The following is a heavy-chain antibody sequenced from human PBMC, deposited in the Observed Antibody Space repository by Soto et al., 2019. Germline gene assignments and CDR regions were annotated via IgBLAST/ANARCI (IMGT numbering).Heavy chain of an antibody. Sequence: QVQLVQSGAEVKKPGASVKVSCKTSGYTFTNYYMHWVRQAPGKGLEWMGWINPNSGGTNYAQKFQGCVTMTRDTSISTAYMELSSLKPNDTAVYYCARSYSNYAPSDCWGQGTLVTVSS. CDR2: INPNSGGT. J-gene: IGHJ4*02. CDR1: GYTFTNYY. V-gene: IGHV1-2*04. CDR3: ARSYSNYAPSDC. D-gene: IGHD4-4*01.